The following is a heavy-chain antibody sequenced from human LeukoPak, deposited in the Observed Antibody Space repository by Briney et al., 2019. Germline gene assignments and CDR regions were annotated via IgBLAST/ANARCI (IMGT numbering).Heavy chain of an antibody. CDR3: ARDVLGGGYYGSGSRGYFDY. J-gene: IGHJ4*02. CDR2: ISAYNGNT. Sequence: ASVKVSCKASGYTFTSYGISWVRQAPGQGLEWMGWISAYNGNTNYAQKLQGRVTMTTDTSTSTAYMELSSLRSEDTAVYYCARDVLGGGYYGSGSRGYFDYWGQGTLVTVSS. V-gene: IGHV1-18*01. D-gene: IGHD3-10*01. CDR1: GYTFTSYG.